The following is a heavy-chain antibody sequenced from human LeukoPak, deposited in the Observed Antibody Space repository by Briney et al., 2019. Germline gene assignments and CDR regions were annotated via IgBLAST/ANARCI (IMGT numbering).Heavy chain of an antibody. CDR1: GYSISSGYY. Sequence: PSETLSLTCTVSGYSISSGYYWCWIRQPPGKGLEGIGSIYHSGSTYYNPSLKSRVTISVDMSKNQFSLKLSSVTAADTAVYYCARVSGAIVNSYYFDYWGQGTLVTVSS. J-gene: IGHJ4*02. V-gene: IGHV4-38-2*02. D-gene: IGHD5-18*01. CDR2: IYHSGST. CDR3: ARVSGAIVNSYYFDY.